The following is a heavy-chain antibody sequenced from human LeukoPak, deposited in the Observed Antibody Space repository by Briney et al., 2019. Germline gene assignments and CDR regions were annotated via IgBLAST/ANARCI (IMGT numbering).Heavy chain of an antibody. CDR3: ARVRGIYSYGHPYYFDY. CDR2: ISGSGGST. D-gene: IGHD5-18*01. Sequence: PGGSLRLSCAASGFTFSSYAMSWVRQAPGKGLEWVSAISGSGGSTYYADSVKGRFTISRDNSKNTLYLQMNSLRAEDTAVYYCARVRGIYSYGHPYYFDYWGQGTLVTVSS. J-gene: IGHJ4*02. CDR1: GFTFSSYA. V-gene: IGHV3-23*01.